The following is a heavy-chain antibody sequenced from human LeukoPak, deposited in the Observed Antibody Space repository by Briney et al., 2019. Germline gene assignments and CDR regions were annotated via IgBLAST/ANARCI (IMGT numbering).Heavy chain of an antibody. V-gene: IGHV5-51*01. J-gene: IGHJ4*02. D-gene: IGHD6-6*01. CDR2: IYPGDSDT. Sequence: GESLQISCQGSGYRFTSYWIGWVRQVPGKGLEWMGIIYPGDSDTKYSPSFQGQVTISADKSISTAYLQWSSLKASDTAMYYCARQSGLGSSGPYWGQGTLVTVSS. CDR3: ARQSGLGSSGPY. CDR1: GYRFTSYW.